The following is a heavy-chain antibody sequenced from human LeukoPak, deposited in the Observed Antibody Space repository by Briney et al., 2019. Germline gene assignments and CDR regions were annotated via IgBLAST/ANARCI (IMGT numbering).Heavy chain of an antibody. CDR2: LILRGTDT. J-gene: IGHJ4*02. CDR1: GFTFSSYA. Sequence: GGSLRLSCAASGFTFSSYAMSWVRPAPGEGLEWVSALILRGTDTHYADSVKCRFTISRDMSKNTLYRQMNTLRAEDTAVYYCAKDRPLRTSYHGYFDYWGQGTRVTVSS. CDR3: AKDRPLRTSYHGYFDY. D-gene: IGHD3-16*01. V-gene: IGHV3-23*01.